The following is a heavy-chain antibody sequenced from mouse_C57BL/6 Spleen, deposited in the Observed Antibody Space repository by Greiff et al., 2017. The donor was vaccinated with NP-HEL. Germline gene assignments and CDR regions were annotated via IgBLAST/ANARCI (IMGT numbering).Heavy chain of an antibody. CDR3: AREDYGSSLDY. CDR2: IYPGSGST. Sequence: QVQLQQPGAELVKPGASVKMSCKASGYTFTSYWITWVKQRPGQGLEWIGDIYPGSGSTNYNEKFKSRATLTVDTSSSTAYMQLSSLTSEDSAVYYCAREDYGSSLDYWGQGTTLTVSS. CDR1: GYTFTSYW. J-gene: IGHJ2*01. D-gene: IGHD1-1*01. V-gene: IGHV1-55*01.